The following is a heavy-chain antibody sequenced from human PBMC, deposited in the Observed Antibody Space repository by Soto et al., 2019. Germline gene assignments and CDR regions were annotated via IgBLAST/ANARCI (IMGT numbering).Heavy chain of an antibody. D-gene: IGHD3-10*01. CDR2: MNPGSGDT. CDR3: ARMATFGSLNWFDP. V-gene: IGHV1-8*01. CDR1: GYTFTNND. Sequence: ASGNVCCKASGYTFTNNDVTWVRQATGQGLKWMGWMNPGSGDTGYAQKFQGRVTMTRNISIATAYMELSILRSEDTAIYYCARMATFGSLNWFDPWGQGTLVTVFS. J-gene: IGHJ5*02.